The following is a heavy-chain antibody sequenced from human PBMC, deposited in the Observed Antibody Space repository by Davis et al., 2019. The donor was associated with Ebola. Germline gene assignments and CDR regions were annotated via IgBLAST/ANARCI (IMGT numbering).Heavy chain of an antibody. V-gene: IGHV4-61*01. CDR1: GGPVRSSSHY. J-gene: IGHJ4*02. CDR2: IFYSGST. CDR3: AREFGHYYDSTGYGYFDY. D-gene: IGHD3-22*01. Sequence: PSETLSLTCTVSGGPVRSSSHYWSWIRQPPGKRLEWIGYIFYSGSTKYNPSLKGRVTILVDTSKNQFSLKLSSVTDADTAVYYCAREFGHYYDSTGYGYFDYRGQGTLVTVSS.